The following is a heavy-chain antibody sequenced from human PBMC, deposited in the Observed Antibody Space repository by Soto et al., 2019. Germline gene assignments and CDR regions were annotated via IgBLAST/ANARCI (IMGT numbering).Heavy chain of an antibody. J-gene: IGHJ4*02. V-gene: IGHV4-30-4*01. CDR2: IHYSGTT. D-gene: IGHD6-6*01. CDR1: GDSISSGDYY. Sequence: LSLTCTVSGDSISSGDYYWSWIRQPPGKGLEWIGDIHYSGTTHYNPSLKSRATISVDTSRNQFSLKLRSVTAADTAVYYCARDPRFGSSSSNGDYWGQGILVTVSS. CDR3: ARDPRFGSSSSNGDY.